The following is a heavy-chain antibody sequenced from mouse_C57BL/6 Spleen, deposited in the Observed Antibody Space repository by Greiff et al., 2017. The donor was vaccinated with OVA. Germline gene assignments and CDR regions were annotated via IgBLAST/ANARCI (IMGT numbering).Heavy chain of an antibody. J-gene: IGHJ1*03. Sequence: QVQLQQPGAELVRPGSSVKLSCKASGYTFTSYWMHWVKQRPIQGLEWIGNIDPSDSETHYNQKFKDKATLTEDKSSSTAYMQLSSLTSEDSAVYYCARTAYYSNYRWYFDVWGTGTTVTVSS. D-gene: IGHD2-5*01. CDR2: IDPSDSET. CDR1: GYTFTSYW. V-gene: IGHV1-52*01. CDR3: ARTAYYSNYRWYFDV.